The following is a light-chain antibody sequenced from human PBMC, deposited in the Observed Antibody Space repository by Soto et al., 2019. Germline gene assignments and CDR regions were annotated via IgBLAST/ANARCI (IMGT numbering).Light chain of an antibody. CDR1: SSDVGGYNY. CDR3: SSYAGSNKRV. Sequence: QAVVTQPPSASGSPGQSVTISCTGTSSDVGGYNYVSWYQQHPGKAPKLMIYEVSKRPSGVPDRFSGSKSGNTASLTVSGLQSEDDADYYCSSYAGSNKRVFGGGTKLTVL. V-gene: IGLV2-8*01. J-gene: IGLJ3*02. CDR2: EVS.